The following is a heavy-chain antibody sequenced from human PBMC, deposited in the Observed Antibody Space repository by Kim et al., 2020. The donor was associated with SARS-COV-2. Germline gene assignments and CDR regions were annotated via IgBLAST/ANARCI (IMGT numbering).Heavy chain of an antibody. CDR3: ARGPDYGSGSSHFDY. V-gene: IGHV1-8*01. D-gene: IGHD3-10*01. Sequence: QKFQGRVTMTRNTSISTAYMERSSLRSEDTAVYYCARGPDYGSGSSHFDYWGQGTLVTVSS. J-gene: IGHJ4*02.